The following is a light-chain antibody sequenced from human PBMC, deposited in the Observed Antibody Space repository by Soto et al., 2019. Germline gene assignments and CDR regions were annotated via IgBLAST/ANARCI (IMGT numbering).Light chain of an antibody. J-gene: IGLJ3*02. CDR2: NNS. CDR1: SSNIGSHT. CDR3: ATWDDSLNGWV. V-gene: IGLV1-44*01. Sequence: QLVLTQPPSASGTPGQRVTISCSGSSSNIGSHTVNWYQQLPGTAPKLLISNNSQRPSGVPDRFSGSRSGTSASLAISGLQSEDEADYYCATWDDSLNGWVFGGGTKLTVL.